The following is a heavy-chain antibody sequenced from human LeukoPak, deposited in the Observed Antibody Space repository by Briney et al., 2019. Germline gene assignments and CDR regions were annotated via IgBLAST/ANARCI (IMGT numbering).Heavy chain of an antibody. D-gene: IGHD3-22*01. J-gene: IGHJ5*02. CDR3: ARDNGYYDSSGYYEGNWFDP. Sequence: ASVKVSCKASGYTFTTYGISWVRQAPGQGLEWMGIINPSGGSTSYAQKFQGRVTMTRDTSTSTVYMELSSLRSEDTAVYYCARDNGYYDSSGYYEGNWFDPWGQGTLVTVSS. CDR2: INPSGGST. V-gene: IGHV1-46*01. CDR1: GYTFTTYG.